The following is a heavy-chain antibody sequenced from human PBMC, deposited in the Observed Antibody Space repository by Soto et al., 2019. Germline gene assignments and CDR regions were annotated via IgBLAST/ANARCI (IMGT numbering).Heavy chain of an antibody. Sequence: PGGSMRLSWTAAGGNFINYAMSWVSQNTGKGLEWVSAISGSGYSTYYADSVKGRFTISRDNSKNTLYLQMNSLRAEDTAVYYCAKSAGSTFTVTTDCWGQGTLVTVSS. CDR2: ISGSGYST. CDR3: AKSAGSTFTVTTDC. J-gene: IGHJ4*02. D-gene: IGHD4-17*01. V-gene: IGHV3-23*01. CDR1: GGNFINYA.